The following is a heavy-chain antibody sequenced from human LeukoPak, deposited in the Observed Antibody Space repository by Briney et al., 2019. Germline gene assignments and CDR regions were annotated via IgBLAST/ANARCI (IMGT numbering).Heavy chain of an antibody. V-gene: IGHV1-69*04. CDR1: GGTFSSYA. Sequence: ASVEVSCKASGGTFSSYAISWVRQAPGQGLEWMGRIIPIFGIANYAQKFQGRVTITADKSTSTAYMELSSLRSEDTAVYYCARDYSSSPAAFDYWGQGTLVTVSS. J-gene: IGHJ4*02. CDR2: IIPIFGIA. D-gene: IGHD6-6*01. CDR3: ARDYSSSPAAFDY.